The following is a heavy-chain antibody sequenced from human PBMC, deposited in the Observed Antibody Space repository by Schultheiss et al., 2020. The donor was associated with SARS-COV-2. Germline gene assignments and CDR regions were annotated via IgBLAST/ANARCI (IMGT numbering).Heavy chain of an antibody. CDR2: IWYDGSNK. V-gene: IGHV3-30*02. D-gene: IGHD5-18*01. CDR1: GFTFSSYE. CDR3: AKDQGIQLSGYYYYGMDV. J-gene: IGHJ6*02. Sequence: GGSLRLSCAASGFTFSSYEMNWVRQAPGKGLEWVAVIWYDGSNKYYADSVKGRFTISRDNSKNTLYLQMNSLRAEDTAVYYCAKDQGIQLSGYYYYGMDVWGQGTTVTVSS.